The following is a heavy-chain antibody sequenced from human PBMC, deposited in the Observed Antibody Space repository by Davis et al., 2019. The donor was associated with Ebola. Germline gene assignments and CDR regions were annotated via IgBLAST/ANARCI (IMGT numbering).Heavy chain of an antibody. CDR2: ISPHNGNT. V-gene: IGHV1-18*01. CDR1: GNTFGSSG. J-gene: IGHJ4*02. D-gene: IGHD3-16*02. CDR3: ARVVRYGTISDY. Sequence: ASVKVSCKSSGNTFGSSGISWVRQAPGQGLQWMGWISPHNGNTKYPQKFQGRLTMTTDTSTSTAYMELRSLRSDDTALYYCARVVRYGTISDYWGQGTLVTVSS.